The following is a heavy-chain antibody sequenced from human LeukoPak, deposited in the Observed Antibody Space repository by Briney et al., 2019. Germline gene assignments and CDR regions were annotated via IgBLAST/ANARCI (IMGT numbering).Heavy chain of an antibody. Sequence: PGGSLRLSCAASGFTFSSYSMNWVRQAPGKGLEWVSSISSSSSYIYYADSVKGRSTISRDNARNSLYLQMNSLRAEDTAVYYCARGVRDFDWLFDYWGQGTLVTVSS. CDR2: ISSSSSYI. CDR1: GFTFSSYS. CDR3: ARGVRDFDWLFDY. D-gene: IGHD3-9*01. J-gene: IGHJ4*02. V-gene: IGHV3-21*01.